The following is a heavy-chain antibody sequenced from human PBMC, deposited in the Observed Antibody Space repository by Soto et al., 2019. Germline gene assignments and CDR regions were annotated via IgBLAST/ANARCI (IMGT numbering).Heavy chain of an antibody. CDR3: ARDADLDY. J-gene: IGHJ4*02. V-gene: IGHV1-69*01. CDR2: IMPIFGAT. CDR1: GGTFSSNP. Sequence: QVQLVQSGAEVKKPGSSVKVSCKASGGTFSSNPFTWMRQAPGRGLEWMGEIMPIFGATNYAQKFQDRVTITADESTTTVYMELSSLRSEDTAGYYCARDADLDYWGQGTLVTVSS.